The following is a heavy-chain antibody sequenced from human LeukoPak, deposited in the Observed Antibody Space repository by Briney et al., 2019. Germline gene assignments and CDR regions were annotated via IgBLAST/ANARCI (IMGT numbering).Heavy chain of an antibody. CDR3: ARVGYCSSTSCYGGAFDI. Sequence: SVKVSCKASGGTFSSYAISWVRQAPGQGLEWMGGIIPIFGTANYAQKFQGRVTITADESTSTAYMELSSLRSEDTAVYYCARVGYCSSTSCYGGAFDIWGQGTMVTVSS. CDR2: IIPIFGTA. D-gene: IGHD2-2*03. J-gene: IGHJ3*02. CDR1: GGTFSSYA. V-gene: IGHV1-69*01.